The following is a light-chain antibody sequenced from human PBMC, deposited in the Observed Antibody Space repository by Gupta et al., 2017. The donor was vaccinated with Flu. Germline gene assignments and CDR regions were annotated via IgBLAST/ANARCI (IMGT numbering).Light chain of an antibody. J-gene: IGKJ1*01. CDR1: QSVSSN. V-gene: IGKV3-15*01. CDR2: GAS. CDR3: QQYNNWPPRT. Sequence: ATLSVSPGERATRSCRASQSVSSNLAWYQQKPGQAPRLLIYGASTRATGIPARFSGSGSGTEFTLTISSLQSEDFAVYYCQQYNNWPPRTFGQGTKVEIK.